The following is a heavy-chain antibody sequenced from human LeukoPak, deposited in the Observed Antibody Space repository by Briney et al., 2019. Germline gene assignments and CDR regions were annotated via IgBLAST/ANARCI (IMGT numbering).Heavy chain of an antibody. CDR1: GFTFNSYD. V-gene: IGHV3-33*01. CDR2: IWYDGSNQ. CDR3: ARYVGGGNSGGFDY. Sequence: PGGSLRLSCAASGFTFNSYDMHWIRQAPGKGLEWVAVIWYDGSNQYYPDSVKGRFTISRDNSKNTLYLQMNSLRAEDTAVYYCARYVGGGNSGGFDYWGQGTLVIVSS. D-gene: IGHD4-23*01. J-gene: IGHJ4*02.